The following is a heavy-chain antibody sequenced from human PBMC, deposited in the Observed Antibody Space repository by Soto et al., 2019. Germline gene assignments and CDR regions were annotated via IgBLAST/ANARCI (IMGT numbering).Heavy chain of an antibody. CDR1: GGSISSSSW. CDR2: IYHSGST. V-gene: IGHV4-4*02. CDR3: ASTRITGTYNWFDP. J-gene: IGHJ5*02. D-gene: IGHD1-20*01. Sequence: QVQLQESGPGLVKPAGTLSLTCAVSGGSISSSSWWSWVRQPPGKGLEWIGEIYHSGSTNYNPSLKSRVTISVDKSKNQFSLKLSPVTAADTDVHYCASTRITGTYNWFDPWGQGTLVTVSS.